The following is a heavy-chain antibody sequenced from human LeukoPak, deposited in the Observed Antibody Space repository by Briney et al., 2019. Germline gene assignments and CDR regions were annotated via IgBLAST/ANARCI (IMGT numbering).Heavy chain of an antibody. CDR1: GFTFSRYW. J-gene: IGHJ4*02. CDR3: ARAGVEAAGRYYYDY. D-gene: IGHD6-13*01. CDR2: VNEAGSER. Sequence: GGSLRLSCAASGFTFSRYWMSWVRQAPGQGLEWVANVNEAGSERNYVDSVKGRFTISRDDAKNSLYLQVNSLRAEDTAVYYCARAGVEAAGRYYYDYWGQGTLVTVSS. V-gene: IGHV3-7*05.